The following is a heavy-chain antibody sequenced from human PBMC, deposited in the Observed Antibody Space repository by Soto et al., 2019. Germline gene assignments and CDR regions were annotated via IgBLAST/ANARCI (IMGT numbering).Heavy chain of an antibody. CDR3: ARDSRITMGLRYYYGMDV. CDR2: IYYSGST. V-gene: IGHV4-59*01. CDR1: GGSISSYY. J-gene: IGHJ6*02. D-gene: IGHD3-10*01. Sequence: SETLSLTCTVSGGSISSYYWSWIRQPPGKGLEWIGYIYYSGSTNYNPSLKSRVTISVDTSKSQFSLTLSSVTAADTAVYYCARDSRITMGLRYYYGMDVWGQGTTVTVSS.